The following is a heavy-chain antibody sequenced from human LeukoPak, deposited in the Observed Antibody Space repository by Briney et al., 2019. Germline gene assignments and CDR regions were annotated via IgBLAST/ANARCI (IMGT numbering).Heavy chain of an antibody. CDR1: GGTFSSYA. D-gene: IGHD3-22*01. CDR2: IIPIFGTA. V-gene: IGHV1-69*13. J-gene: IGHJ4*02. CDR3: ARDLGLYYDSSGPFDY. Sequence: SVKVSCKASGGTFSSYAISWVRQAPGQGLEWMGGIIPIFGTANYAQKFQGRVTITADESTSTAYMELSSLRSEDTAVYYCARDLGLYYDSSGPFDYWGQGTLVTVSS.